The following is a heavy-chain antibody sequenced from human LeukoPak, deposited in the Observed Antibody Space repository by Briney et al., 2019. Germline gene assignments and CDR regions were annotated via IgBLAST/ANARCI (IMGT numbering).Heavy chain of an antibody. J-gene: IGHJ6*02. D-gene: IGHD6-19*01. CDR3: ARDLGSGWPYYYYYGMDV. Sequence: ASVKVSCKASGYTFTSYGISWVRQAPGQGLEWMGWISAYNGNTNYAQKLQGRVTMTTDTSTSTAYMELRSLRSDDTAVYYCARDLGSGWPYYYYYGMDVWGQGTTVTVS. CDR1: GYTFTSYG. CDR2: ISAYNGNT. V-gene: IGHV1-18*01.